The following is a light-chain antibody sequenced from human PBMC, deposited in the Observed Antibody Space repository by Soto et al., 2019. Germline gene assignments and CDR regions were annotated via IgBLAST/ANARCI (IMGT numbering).Light chain of an antibody. CDR3: HQYGTSPPT. Sequence: EVVLTQSPGTLSLSPGERATLSCRASQSVSGSDLAWYQQKPGQAPRLLISGVSNRATGTPDRFSGSVSGTDFTLTISSLEPEDFAVFYCHQYGTSPPTFGPGTKVEI. V-gene: IGKV3-20*01. CDR2: GVS. J-gene: IGKJ1*01. CDR1: QSVSGSD.